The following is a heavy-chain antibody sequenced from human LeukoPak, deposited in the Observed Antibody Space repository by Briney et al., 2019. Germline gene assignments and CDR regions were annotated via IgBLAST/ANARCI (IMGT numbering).Heavy chain of an antibody. D-gene: IGHD3-10*01. CDR3: ARKGVYGSGSYYKEYYFDY. CDR1: GGTFSSYA. J-gene: IGHJ4*02. Sequence: SVKVSCKASGGTFSSYAISWVRQAPGQGLEWMGGIIPIFGTANYAQKFQGRVTITADESTSTAYMELSSLRSEDTAVYYCARKGVYGSGSYYKEYYFDYWGQGTLVTVSS. CDR2: IIPIFGTA. V-gene: IGHV1-69*13.